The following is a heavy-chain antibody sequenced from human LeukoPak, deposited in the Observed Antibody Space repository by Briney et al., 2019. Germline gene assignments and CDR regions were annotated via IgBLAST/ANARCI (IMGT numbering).Heavy chain of an antibody. Sequence: SETLSLTCTVSGGSISSSSYYWGWIRQPPGKGLEWIGSIYYSGSTYYNPSLKSRVTISVDTSKNQFSLKLSSVTAADTGVYFCARHWAEDKAMAYFDYWGQGTLVTVPS. V-gene: IGHV4-39*01. CDR1: GGSISSSSYY. CDR2: IYYSGST. CDR3: ARHWAEDKAMAYFDY. D-gene: IGHD5-18*01. J-gene: IGHJ4*02.